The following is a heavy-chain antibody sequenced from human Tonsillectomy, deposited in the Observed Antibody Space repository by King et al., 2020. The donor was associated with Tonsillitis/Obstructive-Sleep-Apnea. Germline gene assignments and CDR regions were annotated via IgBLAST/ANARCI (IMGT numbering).Heavy chain of an antibody. D-gene: IGHD3-22*01. J-gene: IGHJ4*02. CDR2: ISGSGGST. Sequence: VQLVESGGGLVQPGGSLRLSCAASGFTFSSYAMSWVRQAPGEGLEWVSAISGSGGSTFYADSVKGRFTISRDNSKNTLYLQMNSLRAEDTAVYYCAKDVYYYDGSGYYYPFDYWGQGTLVTVSS. CDR3: AKDVYYYDGSGYYYPFDY. CDR1: GFTFSSYA. V-gene: IGHV3-23*04.